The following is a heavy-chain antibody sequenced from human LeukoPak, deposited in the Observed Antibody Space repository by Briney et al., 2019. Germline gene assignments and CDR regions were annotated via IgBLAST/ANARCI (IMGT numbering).Heavy chain of an antibody. D-gene: IGHD5-18*01. CDR3: ARGRFQYTAMVRRYNWFDP. Sequence: SETLSLTCTVSGGSISSSSYYWGWIRQPPGRGLEWIGSIYYSGSTYYNPSLKSRVTISVDTSKNQFSLKLSSVTAADTAVYYCARGRFQYTAMVRRYNWFDPWGQGTLVTVSS. CDR2: IYYSGST. CDR1: GGSISSSSYY. V-gene: IGHV4-39*07. J-gene: IGHJ5*02.